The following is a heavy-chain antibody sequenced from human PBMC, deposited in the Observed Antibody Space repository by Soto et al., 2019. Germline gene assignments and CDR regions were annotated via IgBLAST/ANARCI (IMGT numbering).Heavy chain of an antibody. CDR2: ISRDSRSI. CDR1: GFRFDDYG. J-gene: IGHJ4*02. Sequence: PRLSCEVAGFRFDDYGMHWVRQAPGKGLEWIAGISRDSRSISYGASMKGRFTISRDNAKNSLYLQLNSLRADDTAFYYCVKDALTTVAYYFDHWGQGALATVSS. D-gene: IGHD4-17*01. V-gene: IGHV3-9*01. CDR3: VKDALTTVAYYFDH.